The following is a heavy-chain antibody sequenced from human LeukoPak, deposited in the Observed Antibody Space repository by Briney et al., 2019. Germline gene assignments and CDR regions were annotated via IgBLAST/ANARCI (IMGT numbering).Heavy chain of an antibody. CDR3: AFHNSSGNFGY. D-gene: IGHD3-22*01. Sequence: GGSLRLSCAASGFTFSRYWMNWVRQAPGKGLVWVSRIKTGGSDTAYADSVKGRFTISRDNAKNTLYQQMNSLRPEDTAVYYCAFHNSSGNFGYWGQGTLVTVSS. CDR2: IKTGGSDT. V-gene: IGHV3-74*01. CDR1: GFTFSRYW. J-gene: IGHJ4*02.